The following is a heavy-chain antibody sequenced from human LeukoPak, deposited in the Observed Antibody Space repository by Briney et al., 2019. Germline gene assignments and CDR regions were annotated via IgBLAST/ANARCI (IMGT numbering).Heavy chain of an antibody. CDR3: ARGAYDFWSGYYTGSFDY. CDR1: GFTFSSYW. CDR2: IKQDGSEK. Sequence: PGGSLRLSCAASGFTFSSYWMSWVRQAPGKGLEWVANIKQDGSEKYYVDSVKGRFTISRDNAKNSLYLQMNSLRAEDTAVYYCARGAYDFWSGYYTGSFDYWGQGTLVTVSS. J-gene: IGHJ4*02. D-gene: IGHD3-3*01. V-gene: IGHV3-7*03.